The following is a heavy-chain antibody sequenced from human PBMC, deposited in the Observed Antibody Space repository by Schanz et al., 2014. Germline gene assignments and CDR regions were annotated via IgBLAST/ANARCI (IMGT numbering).Heavy chain of an antibody. D-gene: IGHD2-15*01. V-gene: IGHV3-30*02. CDR1: GFTFSSYG. CDR3: AREIPAGGHFDY. Sequence: QVQLVESGGGVVQPGGSLRLSCAASGFTFSSYGMHWVRQAPGKGLEWVAFTRPDGSNKYYADSVKGRFTISRDNSKNTLYLRMISLRAEDTAMFYCAREIPAGGHFDYWGQGTLVSVSS. CDR2: TRPDGSNK. J-gene: IGHJ4*02.